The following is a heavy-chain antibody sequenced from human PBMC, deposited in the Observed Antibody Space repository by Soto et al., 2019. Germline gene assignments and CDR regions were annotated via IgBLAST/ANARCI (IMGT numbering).Heavy chain of an antibody. D-gene: IGHD2-15*01. J-gene: IGHJ4*02. Sequence: QVQLVESGGGVVQPGRSLRLSCAASGFTFSSYGMHWVRQAPGKGLERVAVISYDGSNKYYADSVKGRFTISRDNSKNTLYLQMNSLRAEGTAVYYCAKDRRKVVVAAPFDYWGQGTLVTVSS. CDR3: AKDRRKVVVAAPFDY. CDR1: GFTFSSYG. V-gene: IGHV3-30*18. CDR2: ISYDGSNK.